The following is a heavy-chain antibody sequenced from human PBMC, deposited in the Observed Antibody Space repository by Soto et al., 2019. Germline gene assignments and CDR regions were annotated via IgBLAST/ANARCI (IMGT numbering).Heavy chain of an antibody. Sequence: GASVKVSCKASGGTFTNYALSRVRQAPGQGLEWVGGIIPIFGTTQYAQRFQGRVTITGVESTSTAYMELRSLRSDDTAVYFCARPYYDVLTGSSDDYYYYGMDVWGQGTTVTVSS. V-gene: IGHV1-69*13. D-gene: IGHD3-9*01. CDR3: ARPYYDVLTGSSDDYYYYGMDV. J-gene: IGHJ6*02. CDR2: IIPIFGTT. CDR1: GGTFTNYA.